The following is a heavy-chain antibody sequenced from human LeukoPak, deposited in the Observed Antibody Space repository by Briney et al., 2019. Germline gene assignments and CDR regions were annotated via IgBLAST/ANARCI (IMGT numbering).Heavy chain of an antibody. CDR2: IYYGGST. CDR3: ARDRQATTAYDAFDI. J-gene: IGHJ3*02. D-gene: IGHD4-17*01. Sequence: SETLSLTCTVSGDSISSYYWSWIRQPPGKGLEWIGYIYYGGSTKYNPSLKSRVTISVDTSKNQFSLKLSSVTAADTAVYYCARDRQATTAYDAFDIWGRGTMVTVSS. V-gene: IGHV4-59*01. CDR1: GDSISSYY.